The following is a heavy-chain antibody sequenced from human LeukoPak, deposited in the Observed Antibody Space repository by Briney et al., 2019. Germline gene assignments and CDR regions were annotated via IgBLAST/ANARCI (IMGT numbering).Heavy chain of an antibody. CDR2: INPNSGGT. CDR1: GYTFTSYY. Sequence: ASVKVSCKASGYTFTSYYIHWVRQAPGQGLEWMGWINPNSGGTNYAQKFQGRVTMTRDTSISTAYMELSRLRSDDTAVYYCARVSEISSGWYNQRYFQHWGQGTLVTVSS. J-gene: IGHJ1*01. CDR3: ARVSEISSGWYNQRYFQH. V-gene: IGHV1-2*02. D-gene: IGHD6-19*01.